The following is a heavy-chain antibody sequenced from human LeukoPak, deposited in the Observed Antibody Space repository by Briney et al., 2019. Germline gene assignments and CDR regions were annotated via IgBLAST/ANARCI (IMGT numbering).Heavy chain of an antibody. CDR2: IYYSGNT. V-gene: IGHV4-39*07. CDR3: ARVWVLRGYSYGEEYSYYYMDV. D-gene: IGHD5-18*01. CDR1: GDSISSSIYY. Sequence: SETLSLTCTVSGDSISSSIYYWGWIRQPPGKGLEWIVSIYYSGNTYYNPSLKSRVTISVDTSKNQFSLKLSSVTAADTAVYYCARVWVLRGYSYGEEYSYYYMDVWGEGTTVTVSS. J-gene: IGHJ6*03.